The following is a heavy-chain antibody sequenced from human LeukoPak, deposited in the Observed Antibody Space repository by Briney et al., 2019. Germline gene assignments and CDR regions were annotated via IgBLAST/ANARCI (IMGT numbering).Heavy chain of an antibody. Sequence: GESLKISCKGSGYSFTSYWISWVRQMPGKGLEWMGRIDPSDSYTNYSPSFQGHVTISADKSISTAYLQWSSLEASDTAMYYCARQYNWNDEYDYWGQGTLVTVSS. CDR1: GYSFTSYW. CDR2: IDPSDSYT. D-gene: IGHD1-1*01. J-gene: IGHJ4*02. CDR3: ARQYNWNDEYDY. V-gene: IGHV5-10-1*01.